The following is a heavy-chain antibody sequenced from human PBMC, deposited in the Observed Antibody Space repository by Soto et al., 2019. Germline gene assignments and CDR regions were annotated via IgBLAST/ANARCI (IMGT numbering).Heavy chain of an antibody. Sequence: SETLSLTCTVSGGSISSYYWSWIRQPPGKGLEWIGYIYYSGSTNYNPSLKSRVTISVDTSKNQFSLKLSSVTAADTAVYYCARELYYYDSRGYQGFDPWGPGTLVIVSS. D-gene: IGHD3-22*01. CDR2: IYYSGST. CDR1: GGSISSYY. CDR3: ARELYYYDSRGYQGFDP. J-gene: IGHJ5*02. V-gene: IGHV4-59*01.